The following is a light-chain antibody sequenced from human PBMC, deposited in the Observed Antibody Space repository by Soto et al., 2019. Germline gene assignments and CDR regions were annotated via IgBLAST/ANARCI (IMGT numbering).Light chain of an antibody. Sequence: DIVMTQSPDSLAMSMGERATINCKSSQSVLYSSNNKNYLSWYQQKPGQPPKLLIYWASTRESGVPDRFSGSGSGTDFTLTISSLQAEDVAVYYSQQYYSTPLTLGGGTKVEIK. CDR1: QSVLYSSNNKNY. V-gene: IGKV4-1*01. CDR3: QQYYSTPLT. J-gene: IGKJ4*01. CDR2: WAS.